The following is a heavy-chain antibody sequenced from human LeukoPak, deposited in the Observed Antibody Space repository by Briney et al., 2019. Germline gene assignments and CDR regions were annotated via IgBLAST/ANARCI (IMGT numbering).Heavy chain of an antibody. V-gene: IGHV3-64D*09. J-gene: IGHJ4*02. CDR3: VKSPLQWLLFDY. Sequence: GGSLRLSCVGSGFTFSTYEMNWVRQAPGKGLEYVSLINSNGGSTYYADSVKGRFTSSRDNSKNTLYLQMSSLRAEDTAVYYCVKSPLQWLLFDYWGQGTLVTVSS. D-gene: IGHD3-3*01. CDR1: GFTFSTYE. CDR2: INSNGGST.